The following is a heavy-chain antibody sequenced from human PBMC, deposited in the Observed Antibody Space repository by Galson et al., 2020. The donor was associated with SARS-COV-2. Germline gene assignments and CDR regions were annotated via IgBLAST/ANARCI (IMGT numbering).Heavy chain of an antibody. J-gene: IGHJ4*02. CDR2: ISYSGST. CDR3: ARDGYRGDGYNWAY. D-gene: IGHD5-12*01. Sequence: SETLSLTCTVSGASISSANYYWSWIRQPPGKGLEWIGYISYSGSTYYNPSLKSRVTILVDTSSNQFSLRLSSVTAADTAVYYCARDGYRGDGYNWAYWGQGTLVTVSS. V-gene: IGHV4-30-4*01. CDR1: GASISSANYY.